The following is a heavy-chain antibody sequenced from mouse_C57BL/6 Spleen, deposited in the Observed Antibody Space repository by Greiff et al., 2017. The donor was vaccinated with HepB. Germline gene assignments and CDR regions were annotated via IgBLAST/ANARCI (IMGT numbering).Heavy chain of an antibody. J-gene: IGHJ4*01. CDR3: ARRDGAMDY. CDR1: GFTFSSYA. Sequence: EVKLVESGGGLVKPGGSLKLSCAASGFTFSSYAMSWVRQTPEKRLEWVATISDGGSYTYYPDNVKGRFTISRDNAKNNLYLQVSHLKSEDTAMYYCARRDGAMDYWGQGTSVTVSS. CDR2: ISDGGSYT. V-gene: IGHV5-4*03.